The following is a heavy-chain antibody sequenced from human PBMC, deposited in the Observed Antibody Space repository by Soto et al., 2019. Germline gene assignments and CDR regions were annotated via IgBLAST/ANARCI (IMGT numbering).Heavy chain of an antibody. D-gene: IGHD5-18*01. J-gene: IGHJ6*02. V-gene: IGHV1-69*01. CDR2: IIPIFGTA. CDR3: ARRGYSYGLYYYYYGMAV. Sequence: QVQLVQSGAEVKKPGSSVNVSCKASGGTFSSYAISWVRQAPGQGLEWMGWIIPIFGTAHYAQKFQGRVTITADESTSTADMELRSLRSEDTAVYYCARRGYSYGLYYYYYGMAVWGQGTTVTVSS. CDR1: GGTFSSYA.